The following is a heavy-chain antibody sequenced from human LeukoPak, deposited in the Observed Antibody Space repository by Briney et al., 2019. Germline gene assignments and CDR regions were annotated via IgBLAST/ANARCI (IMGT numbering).Heavy chain of an antibody. D-gene: IGHD3-3*01. Sequence: ASVKVSCKVSGNSLSELSIQWVRQAPGKGLACMGGFDPEEAKMVYAQNFQGRVTMTEDTSTQTAYMELSGLTSDDTAVYYCTTRSGDFWSGFVNWGQGSLVTVSS. CDR2: FDPEEAKM. J-gene: IGHJ4*02. CDR1: GNSLSELS. CDR3: TTRSGDFWSGFVN. V-gene: IGHV1-24*01.